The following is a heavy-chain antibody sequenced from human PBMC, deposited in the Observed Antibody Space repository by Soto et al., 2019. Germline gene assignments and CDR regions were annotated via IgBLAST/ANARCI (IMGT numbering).Heavy chain of an antibody. V-gene: IGHV4-30-4*02. CDR2: IYYSGST. CDR1: GDSITSGDYY. D-gene: IGHD5-12*01. CDR3: AREGNLGRWLQPLDF. Sequence: PSETLSLTCTVSGDSITSGDYYWSWIRQPPGKGLEWIGYIYYSGSTYYNPSLKSRVTISMDTSKNLFSLRLISVTAADTAKYFCAREGNLGRWLQPLDFWGQGTLVTVS. J-gene: IGHJ4*02.